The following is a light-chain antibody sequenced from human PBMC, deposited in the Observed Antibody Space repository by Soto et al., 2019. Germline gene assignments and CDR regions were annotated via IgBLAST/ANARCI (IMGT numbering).Light chain of an antibody. CDR3: QHFYRAWT. CDR2: WAS. J-gene: IGKJ1*01. CDR1: QSVLYSSNNKNY. V-gene: IGKV4-1*01. Sequence: DIVLTQSPDSLAVSLGERATINCKSSQSVLYSSNNKNYLAWYQQKPGQPPKLLIYWASTRESGLPDRFSGSGSGQDFTLTISSLQAEDVGVYYCQHFYRAWTFGQWTKVEIK.